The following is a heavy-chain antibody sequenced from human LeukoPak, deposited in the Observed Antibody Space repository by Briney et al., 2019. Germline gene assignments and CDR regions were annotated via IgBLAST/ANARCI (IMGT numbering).Heavy chain of an antibody. D-gene: IGHD3-22*01. V-gene: IGHV1-69*05. CDR2: IIPIFGTA. CDR1: GGTFSSYA. J-gene: IGHJ5*02. Sequence: SVKVSCKASGGTFSSYAISWVRQAPGQGLEWMGGIIPIFGTANYAQKFQGRVTITTDESTSTAYMELSSPRSEDTAVYYCARDDGSSGYYHRIWFDPWGQGTLVTVSS. CDR3: ARDDGSSGYYHRIWFDP.